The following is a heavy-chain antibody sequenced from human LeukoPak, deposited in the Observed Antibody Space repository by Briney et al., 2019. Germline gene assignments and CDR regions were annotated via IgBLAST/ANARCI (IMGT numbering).Heavy chain of an antibody. CDR3: AKGGGYSYGYYFDY. Sequence: PGGSLRLSCAASGFTFSSYSMNWVRQAPGKGLEWVSAISGSGGSTYYADSVKGRFTISRDNSKNTLYLQMNSLRAEDTAVYYCAKGGGYSYGYYFDYWGQGTLVTVSS. J-gene: IGHJ4*02. CDR2: ISGSGGST. D-gene: IGHD5-18*01. CDR1: GFTFSSYS. V-gene: IGHV3-23*01.